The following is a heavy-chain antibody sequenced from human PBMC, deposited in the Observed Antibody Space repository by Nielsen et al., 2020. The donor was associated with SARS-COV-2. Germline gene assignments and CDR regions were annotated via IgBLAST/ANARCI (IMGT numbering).Heavy chain of an antibody. V-gene: IGHV4-34*01. J-gene: IGHJ5*02. CDR1: GGSFSGYY. D-gene: IGHD2-2*01. CDR2: INHSGST. Sequence: SETLSLTCAVYGGSFSGYYWSWIRQPPGKGLEWIGEINHSGSTNYNPSLKSRVTISVDTSKNQFSLKLSSVTAADTAVYYCARVSCSSTSCYNWFDPWGQGTLFTVSS. CDR3: ARVSCSSTSCYNWFDP.